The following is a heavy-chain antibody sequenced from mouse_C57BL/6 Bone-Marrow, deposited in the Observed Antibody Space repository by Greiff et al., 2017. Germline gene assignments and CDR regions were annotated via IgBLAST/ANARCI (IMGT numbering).Heavy chain of an antibody. CDR2: IYPRSGNT. CDR3: ARRPQNYAMDY. D-gene: IGHD6-1*01. J-gene: IGHJ4*01. CDR1: GYTFTSYG. Sequence: VKLQEPGAELARPGASVKLSCKASGYTFTSYGISWVKQRTGQGLEWIGEIYPRSGNTYYNEKFKGKATLTADKSSSTAYMELRSLTSEDSAVYFCARRPQNYAMDYWGQGTSVTVSS. V-gene: IGHV1-81*01.